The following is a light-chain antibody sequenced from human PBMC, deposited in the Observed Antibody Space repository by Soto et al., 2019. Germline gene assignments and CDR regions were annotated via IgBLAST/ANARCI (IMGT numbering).Light chain of an antibody. J-gene: IGKJ2*01. CDR1: NVISSW. V-gene: IGKV1-12*01. CDR2: GAS. Sequence: DIQMTQSPSSVSASVGDSVTITCRASNVISSWLAWYQQKQGKAPKLLIYGASRLKSGVPSRFSGSDSEADFTLTISSLQPEDVATYYCQQTNNSKFTFGQATKLEIK. CDR3: QQTNNSKFT.